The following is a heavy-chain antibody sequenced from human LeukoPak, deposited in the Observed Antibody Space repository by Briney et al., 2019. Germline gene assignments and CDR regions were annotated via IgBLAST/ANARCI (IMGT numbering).Heavy chain of an antibody. Sequence: SETLSLTCAVYGGSFSGYYWSWIRQPPGKGLEWIGEINHSGSTNYNPSLKSRVTLSIDTSKNQFSLKLSSVTAADTAVYYCATYYDKYNGAHGLNIWGQGTMVTASS. CDR3: ATYYDKYNGAHGLNI. D-gene: IGHD3-22*01. V-gene: IGHV4-34*01. CDR2: INHSGST. J-gene: IGHJ3*02. CDR1: GGSFSGYY.